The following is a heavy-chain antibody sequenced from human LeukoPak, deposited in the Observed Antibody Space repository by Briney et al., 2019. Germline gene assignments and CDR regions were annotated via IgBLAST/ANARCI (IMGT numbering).Heavy chain of an antibody. CDR3: ARVDYYDSSGGSDY. V-gene: IGHV4-34*01. CDR2: INHSGST. J-gene: IGHJ4*02. Sequence: SETLSLTCTVSGGSVSGYYWSWIRQPPGKGLEWIGEINHSGSTNYNPSLKSRVTISVDTSKNQFSLKLSSVTAADTAVYYCARVDYYDSSGGSDYWGQGTLVTVSS. D-gene: IGHD3-22*01. CDR1: GGSVSGYY.